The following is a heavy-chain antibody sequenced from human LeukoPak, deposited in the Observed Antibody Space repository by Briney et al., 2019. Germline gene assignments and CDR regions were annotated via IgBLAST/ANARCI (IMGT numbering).Heavy chain of an antibody. D-gene: IGHD3-3*01. CDR2: IYSSGAT. Sequence: SETLSLTCSVSGDSISSSYWSWIRQPAGKGLEWIGRIYSSGATNYDPSLKSRVTMSVDTSKSQFSLRLSSVTAADTAVYYCARGPGAISKEAFDIWGRGTMVTVYS. J-gene: IGHJ3*02. CDR3: ARGPGAISKEAFDI. V-gene: IGHV4-4*07. CDR1: GDSISSSY.